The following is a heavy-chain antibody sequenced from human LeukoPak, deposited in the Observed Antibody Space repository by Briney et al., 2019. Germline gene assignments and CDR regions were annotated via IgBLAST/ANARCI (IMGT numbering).Heavy chain of an antibody. D-gene: IGHD6-13*01. J-gene: IGHJ4*02. CDR3: ARGVYIAAAQYGY. CDR1: GGSISSHY. Sequence: YPSETLSLTCTVSGGSISSHYWSWIRQPPGKGLEWIGYIYYSGTTNYNPSLKSRVTISVDTSKNQFSLKLSSVTAADTAVYYCARGVYIAAAQYGYWGQGTPVTVSS. CDR2: IYYSGTT. V-gene: IGHV4-59*11.